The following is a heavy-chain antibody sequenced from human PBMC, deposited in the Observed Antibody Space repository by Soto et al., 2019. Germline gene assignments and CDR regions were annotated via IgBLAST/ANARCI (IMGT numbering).Heavy chain of an antibody. J-gene: IGHJ4*02. Sequence: SETLSLTCTVSGGSISSSSYYWGWIRQPPGKGLEWIGSIYYSGSTYYNPSLKSRVTISVDTSKNQFSLKLSSVTAADTAVYYCARLLGLRFFDYWGQGTLVTVSS. CDR3: ARLLGLRFFDY. CDR2: IYYSGST. V-gene: IGHV4-39*01. CDR1: GGSISSSSYY. D-gene: IGHD4-17*01.